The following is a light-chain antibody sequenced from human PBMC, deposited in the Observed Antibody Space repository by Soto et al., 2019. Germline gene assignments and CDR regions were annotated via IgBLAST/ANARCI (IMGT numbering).Light chain of an antibody. J-gene: IGKJ5*01. V-gene: IGKV3-20*01. Sequence: GWTQSPVALSSSPGERATLSCRASQSVSSNLAWYQQKPGQAPRLLIHGASSRATGIPDRFSGSGSGTDFTLTISRLEPEDFAVYYCQQYGSIPITFGQGTRLEIK. CDR3: QQYGSIPIT. CDR1: QSVSSN. CDR2: GAS.